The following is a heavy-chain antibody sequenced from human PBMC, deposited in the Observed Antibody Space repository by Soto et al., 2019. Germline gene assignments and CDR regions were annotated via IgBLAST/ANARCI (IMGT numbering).Heavy chain of an antibody. V-gene: IGHV5-10-1*01. D-gene: IGHD3-22*01. CDR1: GYSFAGYW. Sequence: GESLKISCKGSGYSFAGYWITWVRQKPGKGLEWMGRTDPSDSQTYYSPSFRGHVTISATKSITTVFLQWSSLRASDTAMYYCARQIYDSDTGPNFQYYFDSWGQGNPVTVSS. CDR3: ARQIYDSDTGPNFQYYFDS. CDR2: TDPSDSQT. J-gene: IGHJ4*02.